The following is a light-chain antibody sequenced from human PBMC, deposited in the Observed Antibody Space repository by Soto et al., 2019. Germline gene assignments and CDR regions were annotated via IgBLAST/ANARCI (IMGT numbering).Light chain of an antibody. CDR3: QQYYSTPWT. J-gene: IGKJ1*01. V-gene: IGKV4-1*01. CDR1: QSVLYSSNNKNC. Sequence: DIVMTQSPDSLAVSLGERATINCKSSQSVLYSSNNKNCLAWYQQKPGQPPKLLIYWASTRESGVPDRFSGSGSGTDFSLTISSLQAEDVAVYYCQQYYSTPWTFGQGTKVDI. CDR2: WAS.